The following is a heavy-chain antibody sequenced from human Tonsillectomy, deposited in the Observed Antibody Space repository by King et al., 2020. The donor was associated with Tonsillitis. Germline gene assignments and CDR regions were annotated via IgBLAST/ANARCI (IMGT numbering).Heavy chain of an antibody. J-gene: IGHJ4*02. CDR1: GYTLTELS. Sequence: QMQLVQSGAEVKKPGASVKVSCKVSGYTLTELSIHWVRQAPGKGLEWMRGFDPEDGKIIYAQKFQGRVTMTEDTYTDTAYMELSSLRSEDTAVYYCASRITMVRGAYRRLDYWGQGTLVTVSS. CDR2: FDPEDGKI. D-gene: IGHD3-10*01. CDR3: ASRITMVRGAYRRLDY. V-gene: IGHV1-24*01.